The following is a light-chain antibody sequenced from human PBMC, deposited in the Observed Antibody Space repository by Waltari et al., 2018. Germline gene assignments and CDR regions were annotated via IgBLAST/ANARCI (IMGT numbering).Light chain of an antibody. Sequence: DIQMTQSPSTLSASVGDRVSSTGRASQSISSWLAWYQQKPGKAPKLLIYKASGLESGVPSRFSGSGSGTEFTLTISSLQPDDFATYYCQQYNSYSWTFGQGTKVEIK. J-gene: IGKJ1*01. CDR1: QSISSW. CDR2: KAS. CDR3: QQYNSYSWT. V-gene: IGKV1-5*03.